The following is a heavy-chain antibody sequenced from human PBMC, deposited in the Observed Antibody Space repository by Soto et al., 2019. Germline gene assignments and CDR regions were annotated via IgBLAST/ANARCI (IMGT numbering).Heavy chain of an antibody. J-gene: IGHJ4*02. CDR1: GFTFSNYW. CDR2: IDHDGST. Sequence: EVQLVESGGGLVQPGGSLRLSCAASGFTFSNYWMHWVRQAPGKGLAWVARIDHDGSTDYAGSVRGRFTGARDNAESMLYLQMNSLRDDDTALYYCVRDSHGDYWGQGTLVTVSS. CDR3: VRDSHGDY. V-gene: IGHV3-74*02.